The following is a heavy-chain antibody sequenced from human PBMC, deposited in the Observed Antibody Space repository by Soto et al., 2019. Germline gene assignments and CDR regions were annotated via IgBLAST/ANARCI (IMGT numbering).Heavy chain of an antibody. CDR3: ARGREAVAGSYYFDY. CDR1: GGSFSCYY. CDR2: INHSGST. D-gene: IGHD6-19*01. J-gene: IGHJ4*02. V-gene: IGHV4-34*01. Sequence: ETLSLTCAVYGGSFSCYYWSWVRQPPGKGLEWIGEINHSGSTNYNPSLKSRVTISVDTSKNQFSLKLSSVTAADTAVYYCARGREAVAGSYYFDYWGQGTLVTVSS.